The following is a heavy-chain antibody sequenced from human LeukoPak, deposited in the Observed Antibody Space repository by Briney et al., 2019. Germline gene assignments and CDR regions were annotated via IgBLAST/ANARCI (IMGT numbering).Heavy chain of an antibody. D-gene: IGHD7-27*01. CDR1: GGFISNYF. CDR2: IHSSGST. J-gene: IGHJ4*02. Sequence: PSETLSLTRSVSGGFISNYFWTWIRQPPGKGLEWIGYIHSSGSTYYNPSLKSRVTISVDTSNNRFSLKLSTVTAADTAVYYCARRPTGDPKFDYWGQGTLVTVSS. V-gene: IGHV4-59*08. CDR3: ARRPTGDPKFDY.